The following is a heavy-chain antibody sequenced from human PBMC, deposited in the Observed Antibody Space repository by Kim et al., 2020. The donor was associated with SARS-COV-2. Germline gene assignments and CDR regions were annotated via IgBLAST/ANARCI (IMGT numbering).Heavy chain of an antibody. J-gene: IGHJ4*02. V-gene: IGHV3-53*01. CDR3: AREGDSGSYFDY. Sequence: YSADSVKGRFPISRDNSKNTLYLQMNSLRAEDTAVYYCAREGDSGSYFDYWGQGTLVTVSS. D-gene: IGHD1-26*01.